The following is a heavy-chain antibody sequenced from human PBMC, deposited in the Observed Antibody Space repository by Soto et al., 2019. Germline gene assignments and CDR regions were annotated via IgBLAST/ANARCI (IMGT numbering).Heavy chain of an antibody. D-gene: IGHD1-26*01. CDR1: GFTFSSYW. J-gene: IGHJ4*02. Sequence: GGSLRLSCAASGFTFSSYWMHWVRQAPGKGLVWVSRVNNAGTDKIYADSVKGRFTISRDNAKNMVFLEMNSLRADDRGVYYCAKSISGAFDYWGQGTLVTAPQ. CDR2: VNNAGTDK. CDR3: AKSISGAFDY. V-gene: IGHV3-74*01.